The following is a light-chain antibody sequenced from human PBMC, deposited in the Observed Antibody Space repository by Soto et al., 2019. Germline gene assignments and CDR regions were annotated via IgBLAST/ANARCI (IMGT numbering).Light chain of an antibody. V-gene: IGLV2-14*01. CDR2: DIN. CDR1: SSDVGNYIF. J-gene: IGLJ1*01. CDR3: VSYTTSASYV. Sequence: QSARTRPASVSGSPGQSITISCTGTSSDVGNYIFVSWYRQHPGKAPKLMIYDINNRPSGVSNRFSGPKSGNTASLTISGLQAEDEADYYCVSYTTSASYVFGTGTKVTVL.